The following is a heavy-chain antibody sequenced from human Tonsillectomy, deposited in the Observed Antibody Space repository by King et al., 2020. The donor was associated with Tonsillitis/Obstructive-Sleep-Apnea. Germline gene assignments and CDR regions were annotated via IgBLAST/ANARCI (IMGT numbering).Heavy chain of an antibody. Sequence: QLVQSGGGLVQPGGSLRLSCAASGFTFSSYSMNWVRQAPGKGLEWVSYISSSSSTIYYADSWKGRFTISRDNAKNSLYLRMNSLRDEDTAVYYCARAPSQYDILTGYHRDWFDPWGQGTLVTVSS. V-gene: IGHV3-48*02. CDR3: ARAPSQYDILTGYHRDWFDP. CDR2: ISSSSSTI. J-gene: IGHJ5*02. D-gene: IGHD3-9*01. CDR1: GFTFSSYS.